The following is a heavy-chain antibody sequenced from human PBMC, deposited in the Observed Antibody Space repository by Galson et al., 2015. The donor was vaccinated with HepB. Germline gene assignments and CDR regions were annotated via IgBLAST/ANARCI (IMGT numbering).Heavy chain of an antibody. CDR1: GFTFSSYG. D-gene: IGHD6-13*01. J-gene: IGHJ4*02. V-gene: IGHV3-33*08. Sequence: SLRLSCAASGFTFSSYGMHWVRQAPGKGLEWVAVIWYDGSNKYYADSVKGRFTISRDNSKNTLYLQMNSLRAEDTAVYYCARESIAAAGSDYWGQGTLVTVSS. CDR2: IWYDGSNK. CDR3: ARESIAAAGSDY.